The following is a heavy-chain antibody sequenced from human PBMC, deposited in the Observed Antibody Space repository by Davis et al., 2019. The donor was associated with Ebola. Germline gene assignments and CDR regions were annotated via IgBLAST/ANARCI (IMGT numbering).Heavy chain of an antibody. J-gene: IGHJ4*02. V-gene: IGHV3-23*01. CDR2: ISGSDGST. CDR3: AKFFLGIGSDY. D-gene: IGHD1-26*01. CDR1: GFTFNNYA. Sequence: GESLKISCAASGFTFNNYAMSWVRQAPGKGLEWVSGISGSDGSTYYADSVKGRFTISRDNSKNTLYLQMNSLRAEDTAVYYCAKFFLGIGSDYWGQGTLVTVSS.